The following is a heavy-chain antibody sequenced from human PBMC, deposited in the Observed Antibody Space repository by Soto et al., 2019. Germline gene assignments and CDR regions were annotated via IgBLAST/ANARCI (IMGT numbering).Heavy chain of an antibody. CDR2: INPKSGGS. D-gene: IGHD3-10*01. CDR3: ARDLETMVRGRIIGCAFDV. J-gene: IGHJ3*01. CDR1: VSFLSDYY. V-gene: IGHV1-2*02. Sequence: XCVTVSYKAFVSFLSDYYRQLVRRAPGQGLEWLGWINPKSGGSHYGQKFQCRVTMTRDTSIGTAYMELSRLRSDDTAVYYCARDLETMVRGRIIGCAFDVWGQGTVVTVSS.